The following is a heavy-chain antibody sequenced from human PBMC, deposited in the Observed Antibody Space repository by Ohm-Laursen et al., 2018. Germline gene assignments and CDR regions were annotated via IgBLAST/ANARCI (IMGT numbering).Heavy chain of an antibody. V-gene: IGHV3-53*01. CDR2: IHSGGNT. Sequence: GSLRLSCSASGFSFSSYWMNWVRQAPGKGLEWVSLIHSGGNTYYADSVKDRFTISRDNSKNTLYLQMNSLRAEDTAVYYCARGGALDVWGQGTTVTVSS. CDR3: ARGGALDV. D-gene: IGHD3-16*01. J-gene: IGHJ6*02. CDR1: GFSFSSYW.